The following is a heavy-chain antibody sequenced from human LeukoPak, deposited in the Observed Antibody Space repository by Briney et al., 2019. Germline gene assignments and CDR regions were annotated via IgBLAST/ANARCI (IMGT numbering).Heavy chain of an antibody. CDR2: IYYSGST. V-gene: IGHV4-39*01. D-gene: IGHD2-21*02. J-gene: IGHJ3*02. CDR1: GGSISSSSYY. CDR3: AKSGYCGGDCYYAFDI. Sequence: SETLSLTCTVSGGSISSSSYYWGWIRQPPGKGLEWIGSIYYSGSTYYNPSLKGRVTISVDTSKNQFSLKLNSVTAADTAVYYCAKSGYCGGDCYYAFDIWGQGTMVTVSS.